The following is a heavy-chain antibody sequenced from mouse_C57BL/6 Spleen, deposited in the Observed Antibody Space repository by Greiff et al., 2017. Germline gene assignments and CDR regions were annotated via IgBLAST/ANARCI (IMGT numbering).Heavy chain of an antibody. Sequence: QVQLQQPGAELVKPGASVKLSCKASGYTFTSYWMHWVKQRPGQGLEWIGMIHPNSGSTNYNEKFKSKATLTVDKSSSTAYMQLSSLTSEDSAVYYCARETAQAFAFAYWGQGTLGTVSA. CDR2: IHPNSGST. CDR3: ARETAQAFAFAY. V-gene: IGHV1-64*01. CDR1: GYTFTSYW. D-gene: IGHD3-2*02. J-gene: IGHJ3*01.